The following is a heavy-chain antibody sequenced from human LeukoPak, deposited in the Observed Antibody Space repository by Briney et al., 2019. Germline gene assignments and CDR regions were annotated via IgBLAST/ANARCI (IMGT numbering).Heavy chain of an antibody. J-gene: IGHJ4*02. CDR2: IKQDGSEK. CDR1: GFTFSSYW. D-gene: IGHD6-19*01. CDR3: ARARALYSSGWYGLFDY. Sequence: GESLRLSCAASGFTFSSYWMSWVRQTPGKGLEWVANIKQDGSEKYYVDSVKGRFTISRDNAKNSLYLQMNSLRAEDAAVYYCARARALYSSGWYGLFDYWGQGTLVTVSS. V-gene: IGHV3-7*01.